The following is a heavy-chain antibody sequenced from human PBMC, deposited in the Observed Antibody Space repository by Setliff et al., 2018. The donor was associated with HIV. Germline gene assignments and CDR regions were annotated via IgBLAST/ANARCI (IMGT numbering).Heavy chain of an antibody. CDR3: ATDSSGTGCFDDY. V-gene: IGHV4-38-2*02. J-gene: IGHJ4*02. Sequence: PSETLSLTCGVSGYSISSGSYWGCIRQSPGKKLEWIGSIYHSGTTYYNPSLKSRVTISVDTSKNQFSLKLSSVTAADTAVYYCATDSSGTGCFDDYWGQGTLVTVSS. D-gene: IGHD2-2*01. CDR2: IYHSGTT. CDR1: GYSISSGSY.